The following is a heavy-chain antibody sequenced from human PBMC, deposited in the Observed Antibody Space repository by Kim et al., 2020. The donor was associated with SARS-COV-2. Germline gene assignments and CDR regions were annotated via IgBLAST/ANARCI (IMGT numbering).Heavy chain of an antibody. D-gene: IGHD2-2*02. J-gene: IGHJ4*02. Sequence: GGSLRLSCAASGFTFSSYGMHWVRQAPGKGLEWVAVISYDGSNKYYADSVKGRFTISRDNSKNTLYLQMNSLRAEDTAVYYCAKDKDLTLVVPAAIIVYWGQGTLVTVSS. CDR1: GFTFSSYG. CDR3: AKDKDLTLVVPAAIIVY. CDR2: ISYDGSNK. V-gene: IGHV3-30*18.